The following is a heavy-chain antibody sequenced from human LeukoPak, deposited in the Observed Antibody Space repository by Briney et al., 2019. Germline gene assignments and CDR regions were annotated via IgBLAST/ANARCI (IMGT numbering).Heavy chain of an antibody. D-gene: IGHD3-10*01. V-gene: IGHV1-69*13. CDR1: GGTFSSYA. J-gene: IGHJ3*02. CDR2: VIPIFGIA. Sequence: SVKVSCKASGGTFSSYAISWVRQAPGQGIESMGEVIPIFGIANYAQKLQGRVTITADESTSTAYMALSSLRSEDTAVYYCARCIPMVRGVIIWRAFDIWGQGTMVTVSS. CDR3: ARCIPMVRGVIIWRAFDI.